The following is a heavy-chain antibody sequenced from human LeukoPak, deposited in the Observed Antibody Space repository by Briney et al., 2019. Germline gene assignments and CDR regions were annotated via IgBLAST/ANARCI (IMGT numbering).Heavy chain of an antibody. CDR2: IIPIFGTA. Sequence: SVKVSCKASGGTFSSYAISWVRQAPGQGLEWMGGIIPIFGTANYAQKFQGRVTITTDESKSTAYMELSSLRSEDTAVYYCATELAYCGGDCYSGFDYWGQGTLVTVSS. V-gene: IGHV1-69*05. J-gene: IGHJ4*02. D-gene: IGHD2-21*02. CDR3: ATELAYCGGDCYSGFDY. CDR1: GGTFSSYA.